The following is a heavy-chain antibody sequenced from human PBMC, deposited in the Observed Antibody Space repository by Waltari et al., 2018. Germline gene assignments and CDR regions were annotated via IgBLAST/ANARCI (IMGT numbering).Heavy chain of an antibody. D-gene: IGHD5-12*01. V-gene: IGHV3-21*01. J-gene: IGHJ3*02. Sequence: EVQLVESGGGLVKPGGSLRLSCAASGFTFSSYSMNWVRQAPGKGLEWVSSISSSSSYIYYADSVKGRFTISRDNAKNSLYLQMNSLRAEDTAVYYCARIRDSGYFGAFDIWGQGTMVTVSS. CDR2: ISSSSSYI. CDR3: ARIRDSGYFGAFDI. CDR1: GFTFSSYS.